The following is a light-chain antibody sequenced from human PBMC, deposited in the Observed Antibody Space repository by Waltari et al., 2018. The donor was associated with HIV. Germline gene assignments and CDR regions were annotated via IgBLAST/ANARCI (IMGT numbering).Light chain of an antibody. CDR1: QGVFYSSNNKNY. Sequence: DIVMTQSPDSLAASLGGRATINCKSSQGVFYSSNNKNYLAWYQQKPGQPPKLLIYWAATRESGVPDRFSGSGSGTDFTLTISSLQAEDVAVYYCQQYYSTPPYSFGQGTKLEIK. V-gene: IGKV4-1*01. J-gene: IGKJ2*03. CDR3: QQYYSTPPYS. CDR2: WAA.